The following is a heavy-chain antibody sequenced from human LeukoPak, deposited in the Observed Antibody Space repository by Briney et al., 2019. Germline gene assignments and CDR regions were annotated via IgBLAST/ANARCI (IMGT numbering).Heavy chain of an antibody. J-gene: IGHJ4*02. D-gene: IGHD3-9*01. CDR1: GFTFSNYA. V-gene: IGHV3-23*05. CDR2: IDGRGSST. Sequence: GGSLRLSCAASGFTFSNYAMSWVRQAPNKGLEWVSTIDGRGSSTFSADSVKGRFTISRDNSKNTLYLQMNSLRAEDTAVYYCAKAGEILRYFDWLLNYFDYWGQGTLVTVSS. CDR3: AKAGEILRYFDWLLNYFDY.